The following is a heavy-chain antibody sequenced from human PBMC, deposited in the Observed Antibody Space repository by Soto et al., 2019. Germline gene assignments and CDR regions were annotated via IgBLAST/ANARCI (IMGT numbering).Heavy chain of an antibody. CDR1: GYTFTGYY. D-gene: IGHD2-15*01. CDR2: INPNSGGT. CDR3: ASCSGGSCYHSPFDY. Sequence: QVQLVQSGAEVKKPGASVKVSCKASGYTFTGYYMHWVRQAPGQALEWMGWINPNSGGTNYAQKFQGWVTMTRDTSISTAYMELSRLRSDDTAVYYCASCSGGSCYHSPFDYWGQGTLVTVSS. V-gene: IGHV1-2*04. J-gene: IGHJ4*02.